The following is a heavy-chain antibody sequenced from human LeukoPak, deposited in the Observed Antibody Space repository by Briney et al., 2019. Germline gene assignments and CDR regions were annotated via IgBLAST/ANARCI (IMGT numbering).Heavy chain of an antibody. CDR2: IRYDGSNK. CDR3: AKDIVVVPAATYFDY. V-gene: IGHV3-30*02. Sequence: GGPLRLSCAASGFTFSSYAMRWLRQAPGKGLEGVAFIRYDGSNKYYADSVKGRFTISRDNSKNTLYLQMNSLRAEDTAVYYCAKDIVVVPAATYFDYWGQGTLVTVSS. CDR1: GFTFSSYA. J-gene: IGHJ4*02. D-gene: IGHD2-2*01.